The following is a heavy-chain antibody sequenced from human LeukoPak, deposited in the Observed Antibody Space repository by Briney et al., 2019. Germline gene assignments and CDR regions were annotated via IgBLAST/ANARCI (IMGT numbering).Heavy chain of an antibody. D-gene: IGHD6-19*01. Sequence: PSETLSLTCSVSGGSISSYYWSWIRQPPGKGLEWVGYIYYSGSTNYNPSLKSRVTISVDTSKNQLSLKLMSVTAADTAVYYCARNAKQWLVQEYWGQGTLVTVSS. CDR3: ARNAKQWLVQEY. V-gene: IGHV4-59*01. CDR1: GGSISSYY. J-gene: IGHJ4*02. CDR2: IYYSGST.